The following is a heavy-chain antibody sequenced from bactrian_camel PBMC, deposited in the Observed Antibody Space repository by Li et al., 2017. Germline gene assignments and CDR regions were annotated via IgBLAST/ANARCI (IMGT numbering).Heavy chain of an antibody. CDR1: GFSFSSYY. J-gene: IGHJ4*01. V-gene: IGHV3-2*01. CDR2: TYTGSGTT. Sequence: HVQLVESGGGLVQPGGSLRLSCAASGFSFSSYYMTWVRQAPGKGLEWLSSTYTGSGTTYYADSVKGRFTISRDNAKSTLYLQLNSLKTEDTAMYYCTKGAVVVGEYNYWGQGTQVTVS. CDR3: TKGAVVVGEYNY. D-gene: IGHD2*01.